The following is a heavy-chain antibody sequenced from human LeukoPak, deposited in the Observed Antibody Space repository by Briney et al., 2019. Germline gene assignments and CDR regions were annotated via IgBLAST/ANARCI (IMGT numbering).Heavy chain of an antibody. CDR3: AGTIAGEGWFDP. D-gene: IGHD3-10*01. Sequence: PSETLSLTCTVSGGSISSYYWSWIRQPPGKGLEWIGYIYYSGSTNYNPSLKSRVTISVDTSKNQFSLKLSSVTAADTAVYYCAGTIAGEGWFDPWGQGTLVTVSS. V-gene: IGHV4-59*08. J-gene: IGHJ5*02. CDR1: GGSISSYY. CDR2: IYYSGST.